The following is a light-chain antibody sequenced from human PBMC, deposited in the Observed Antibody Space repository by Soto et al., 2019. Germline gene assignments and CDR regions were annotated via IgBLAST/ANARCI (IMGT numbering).Light chain of an antibody. J-gene: IGLJ1*01. CDR3: CSYGGMSTFRV. Sequence: QSALTQPASVSGSPGQSITISCTGTSSDVGSYNLVSWYQQHPGKAPKLMIYEGSKRPSGVSNRFSGSKSGNTASLTISGLQAEDEADYYCCSYGGMSTFRVFGTGTKLTVL. CDR1: SSDVGSYNL. V-gene: IGLV2-23*03. CDR2: EGS.